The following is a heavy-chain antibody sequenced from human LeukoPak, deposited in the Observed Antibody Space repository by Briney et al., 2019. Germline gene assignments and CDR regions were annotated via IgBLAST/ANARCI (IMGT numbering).Heavy chain of an antibody. D-gene: IGHD3-16*01. V-gene: IGHV3-9*01. J-gene: IGHJ4*02. Sequence: GGSLRLSCAASGFTFDDYAMHWVRQAPGKGLEWVSGISWNSGSIGYADSVKGRFTISRDNAKNSLYLQMNSLRAEDTALYYCAKDMGERDNYFDYWGQGTLVTVSS. CDR3: AKDMGERDNYFDY. CDR1: GFTFDDYA. CDR2: ISWNSGSI.